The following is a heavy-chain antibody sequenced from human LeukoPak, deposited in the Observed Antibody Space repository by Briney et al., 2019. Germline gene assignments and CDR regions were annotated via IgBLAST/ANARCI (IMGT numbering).Heavy chain of an antibody. CDR1: GGSISSYY. J-gene: IGHJ4*02. CDR2: IYYSGST. D-gene: IGHD2-2*01. CDR3: ARQVDCSSTSCYVLEPYFDY. V-gene: IGHV4-59*01. Sequence: SETLSLTCTVSGGSISSYYWSWIRQPPGKGLEWIGYIYYSGSTNYNPSLKSRVTISADTSKNQFSLKLSSVTAADTAVYYCARQVDCSSTSCYVLEPYFDYWGQGTLVTVSS.